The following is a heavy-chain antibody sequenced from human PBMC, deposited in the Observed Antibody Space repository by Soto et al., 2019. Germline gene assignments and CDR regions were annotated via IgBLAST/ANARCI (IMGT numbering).Heavy chain of an antibody. CDR1: GGSISSYY. D-gene: IGHD1-26*01. V-gene: IGHV4-59*12. CDR3: ARDKWALDY. Sequence: SETLSLTCTVSGGSISSYYWSWIRQPPGKGLEWIGNIYYSGGTNYNPSLKSRVTISVDTSKNQFSLKLSSVTAADTAVYYCARDKWALDYWGQGTLVTVS. J-gene: IGHJ4*02. CDR2: IYYSGGT.